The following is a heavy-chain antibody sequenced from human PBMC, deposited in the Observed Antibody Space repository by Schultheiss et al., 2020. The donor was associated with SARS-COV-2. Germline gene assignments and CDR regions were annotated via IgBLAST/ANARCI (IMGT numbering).Heavy chain of an antibody. D-gene: IGHD4-17*01. CDR1: GGSISSGGYY. V-gene: IGHV4-30-4*07. CDR2: IYYSGST. CDR3: ARAYSSYGDYETSPYWYFDL. J-gene: IGHJ2*01. Sequence: SQTLSLTCTVSGGSISSGGYYWSWIRQPPGKGLEWIGYIYYSGSTYYNPSLKSRVTISVDTSKNQFSLKLSSVTAADTAVYYCARAYSSYGDYETSPYWYFDLWGRGTLVTVSS.